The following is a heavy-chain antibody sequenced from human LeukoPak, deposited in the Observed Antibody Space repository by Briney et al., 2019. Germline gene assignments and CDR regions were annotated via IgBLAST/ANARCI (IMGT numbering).Heavy chain of an antibody. CDR2: INHSGST. CDR3: ARGRVAVAARHRFDP. V-gene: IGHV4-34*01. CDR1: GGSISSYY. Sequence: SETLSLTCTVSGGSISSYYWSWIRQPPGKGLEWIGEINHSGSTNYNPSLKSRVTISVDTSKNQFSLKLSSVTAADTAVYYCARGRVAVAARHRFDPWGQGTLVTVSS. D-gene: IGHD6-19*01. J-gene: IGHJ5*02.